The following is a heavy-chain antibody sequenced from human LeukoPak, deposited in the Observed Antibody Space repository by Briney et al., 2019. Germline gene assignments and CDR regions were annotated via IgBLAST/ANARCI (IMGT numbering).Heavy chain of an antibody. V-gene: IGHV7-4-1*02. CDR1: GYTFTTYA. CDR2: INTNTGNP. J-gene: IGHJ6*03. Sequence: ASVKVSCKASGYTFTTYAMNWVRQAPGQGLEWMGWINTNTGNPTYAQGFTGRFVFSLDTSVSTAYLQISSLKAEDTAVYYCASLRSGGSPYSYYYYMDVWGKGTTVTVSS. D-gene: IGHD2-15*01. CDR3: ASLRSGGSPYSYYYYMDV.